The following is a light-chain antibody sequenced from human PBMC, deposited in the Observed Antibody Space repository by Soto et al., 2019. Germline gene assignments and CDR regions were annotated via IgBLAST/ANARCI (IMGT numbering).Light chain of an antibody. CDR2: WAS. V-gene: IGKV4-1*01. J-gene: IGKJ2*01. CDR1: QSVLYSSNNKNY. Sequence: DIVMTQSPDSLAVSLGERATINCKSSQSVLYSSNNKNYLAWYQQKPGQPPKLLIYWASTRESGVPDRFSGSGSGTDFTLTISSLQAEDVAVYYCQKYYSTPYTFGQGTSWIS. CDR3: QKYYSTPYT.